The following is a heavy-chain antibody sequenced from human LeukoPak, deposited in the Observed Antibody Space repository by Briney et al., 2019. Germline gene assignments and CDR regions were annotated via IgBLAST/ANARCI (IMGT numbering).Heavy chain of an antibody. CDR2: ISYDGSNK. CDR3: ARILEDFWSGYPEHDDY. D-gene: IGHD3-3*01. Sequence: PGRSLRLSCAASGFTLSSYAMHWVRQAPGKGLEWVAVISYDGSNKYYADSVKGRFTISRDNSKNTLYLQMNSLRAEDTAVYYCARILEDFWSGYPEHDDYWGQGTLVTVSS. V-gene: IGHV3-30-3*01. CDR1: GFTLSSYA. J-gene: IGHJ4*02.